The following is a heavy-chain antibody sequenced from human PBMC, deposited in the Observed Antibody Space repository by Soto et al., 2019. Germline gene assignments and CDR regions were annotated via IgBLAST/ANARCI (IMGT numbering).Heavy chain of an antibody. CDR1: GFTFSNAW. CDR2: IKSKTDGGTT. CDR3: TTTMVVPAARDIVATIIDLN. J-gene: IGHJ4*02. Sequence: GGSLRLSCAASGFTFSNAWMSWVRQAPGKGLEWVGRIKSKTDGGTTDYAAPVKGRFTISRDDSKNTLYLQMNSLKTEDTAVYYCTTTMVVPAARDIVATIIDLNWGQGTLVTVSS. D-gene: IGHD5-12*01. V-gene: IGHV3-15*01.